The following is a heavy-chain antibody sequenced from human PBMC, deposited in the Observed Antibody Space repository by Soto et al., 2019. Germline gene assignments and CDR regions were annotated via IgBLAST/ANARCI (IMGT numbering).Heavy chain of an antibody. CDR3: ARDYSNTYYGMDV. V-gene: IGHV3-33*01. D-gene: IGHD1-26*01. CDR2: IWYDGSHQ. Sequence: GGSLRLSCAASGFPFCNYGLHWVRKAPGKGLEWVAVIWYDGSHQYYADSVKGRFTISRDNSKNTLDLLMNSLRADDTAVYYCARDYSNTYYGMDVWGLGTTVTVSS. CDR1: GFPFCNYG. J-gene: IGHJ6*02.